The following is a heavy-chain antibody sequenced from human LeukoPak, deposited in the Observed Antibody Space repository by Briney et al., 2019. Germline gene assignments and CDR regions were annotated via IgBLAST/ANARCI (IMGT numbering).Heavy chain of an antibody. V-gene: IGHV5-51*01. D-gene: IGHD3-16*02. Sequence: GESLKISCKGSGYSFTSYWIGWVRQTPGKGLEWMGIIYPGDSDTRYSPSFQGQVTISADKSISTAYLQWSSLKASDTAMYYCARLGRRQNYDYVWGSYRPIYYFDYWGQGTLVTVSS. CDR1: GYSFTSYW. J-gene: IGHJ4*02. CDR3: ARLGRRQNYDYVWGSYRPIYYFDY. CDR2: IYPGDSDT.